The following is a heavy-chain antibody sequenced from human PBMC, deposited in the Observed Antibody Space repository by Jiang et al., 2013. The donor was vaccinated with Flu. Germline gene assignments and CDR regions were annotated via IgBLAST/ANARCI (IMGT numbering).Heavy chain of an antibody. CDR1: GYSFTSYW. CDR3: ARHGLGSGSYYEIIDY. CDR2: IYPGDSDT. V-gene: IGHV5-51*01. Sequence: GAEVKKPGESLKISCKGSGYSFTSYWIGWVRQMPGKGLEWMGIIYPGDSDTRYSPSFQGQVTISADKSISTAYLQWSSLKASDTAMYYCARHGLGSGSYYEIIDYWGQGTLVTVSS. J-gene: IGHJ4*02. D-gene: IGHD3-10*01.